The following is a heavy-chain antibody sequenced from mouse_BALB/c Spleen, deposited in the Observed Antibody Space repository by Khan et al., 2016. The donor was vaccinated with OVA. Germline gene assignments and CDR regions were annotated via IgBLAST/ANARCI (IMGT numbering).Heavy chain of an antibody. J-gene: IGHJ2*01. D-gene: IGHD1-2*01. CDR1: GYSITSGYV. CDR3: ARTARIKY. V-gene: IGHV3-2*02. Sequence: QLQESGPGLVKPSQSLSLTRTVTGYSITSGYVWNWIRQFPGNKLEWMGYISYSGSTNYNPSLKSRISITRDTSKNQFFLQLNSVTTEDTATYYCARTARIKYWGQGTTLTVSS. CDR2: ISYSGST.